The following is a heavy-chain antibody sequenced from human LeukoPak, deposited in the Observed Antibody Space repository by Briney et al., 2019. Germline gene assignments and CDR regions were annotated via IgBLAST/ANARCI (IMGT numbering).Heavy chain of an antibody. D-gene: IGHD2-15*01. CDR1: GGSISSGDYY. CDR2: IYYSGST. CDR3: ARFYCSGGSCYSVDY. V-gene: IGHV4-30-4*01. J-gene: IGHJ4*02. Sequence: SETLSLTCTVSGGSISSGDYYWSWIRQPPGKGLEWIGYIYYSGSTYYNPSLKSRVTISVDTSKNQFSLKLSSVTAADTAAYYCARFYCSGGSCYSVDYWGQGTLVTVSS.